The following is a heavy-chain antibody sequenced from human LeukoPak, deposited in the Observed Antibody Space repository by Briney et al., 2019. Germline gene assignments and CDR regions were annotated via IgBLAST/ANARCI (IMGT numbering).Heavy chain of an antibody. CDR2: INPNSVGT. V-gene: IGHV1-2*02. CDR3: ASGYSSSWYPFDY. J-gene: IGHJ4*02. CDR1: RYTFTGYY. D-gene: IGHD6-13*01. Sequence: ASVKVSCKASRYTFTGYYMHWVGQAPGHGREGMGWINPNSVGTSYAQTFQGRVNMTRDMSTTTVYVELSSLRSEDTAVYYCASGYSSSWYPFDYWGQGNLVTVSS.